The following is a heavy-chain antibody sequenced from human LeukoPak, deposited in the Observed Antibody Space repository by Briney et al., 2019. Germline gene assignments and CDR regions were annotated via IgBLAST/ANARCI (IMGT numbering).Heavy chain of an antibody. D-gene: IGHD6-13*01. V-gene: IGHV3-21*01. J-gene: IGHJ6*02. CDR2: ISSSSSYI. CDR3: AREAGSSLRYYGMDV. CDR1: GFTFSSYS. Sequence: PGRSLRLSCAASGFTFSSYSMNWVRQAPGKGLEWVSSISSSSSYIYYADSVKGRFTISRDNAKNSLYLQMNSLRAEDTAVYYCAREAGSSLRYYGMDVWGQGTTVTVSS.